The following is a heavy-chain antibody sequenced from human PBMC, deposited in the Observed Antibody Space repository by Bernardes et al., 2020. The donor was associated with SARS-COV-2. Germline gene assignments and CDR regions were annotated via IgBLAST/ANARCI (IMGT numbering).Heavy chain of an antibody. J-gene: IGHJ3*02. V-gene: IGHV3-15*01. CDR1: RFTLSTAW. Sequence: GGSRRLSTASSRFTLSTAWMSCVLPSPGKGLEWVGRIKSKTDGGTTDYAAPVKGRFTISRDDSKNTLYLQMNSLKTEDTAVYYCTTGGAITIFGVVIVMDAFDIWGQGTMVTVSS. D-gene: IGHD3-3*01. CDR2: IKSKTDGGTT. CDR3: TTGGAITIFGVVIVMDAFDI.